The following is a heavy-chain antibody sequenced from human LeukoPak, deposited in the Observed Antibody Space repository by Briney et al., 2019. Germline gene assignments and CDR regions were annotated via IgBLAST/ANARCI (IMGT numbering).Heavy chain of an antibody. D-gene: IGHD3-16*01. CDR3: AKVPLGVRKGEGDFDI. CDR1: GFTVSSNY. V-gene: IGHV3-23*01. CDR2: ISGSGGST. J-gene: IGHJ3*02. Sequence: GGSLRVSCAPSGFTVSSNYMSWVRQAPGKGLEWVSAISGSGGSTYYADSVKGRFTISRDNSKNTLYLQMNSLRAEDTAVSYCAKVPLGVRKGEGDFDIWGQGTMVTVSS.